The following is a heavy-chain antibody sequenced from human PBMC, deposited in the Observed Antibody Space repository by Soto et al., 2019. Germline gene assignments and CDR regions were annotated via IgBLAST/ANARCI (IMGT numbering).Heavy chain of an antibody. CDR1: GFTFSSYG. J-gene: IGHJ4*02. CDR3: AKDSYDFWSGYYS. CDR2: ISYDGSNK. Sequence: ESGGGVVQPGRTLRLSCAASGFTFSSYGMHWVRQAPGKGLEWVAVISYDGSNKYYADSVKGRFTISRDNSQNTLYLQMNSLRAEDTAVYYCAKDSYDFWSGYYSWGQGTLVTVSS. D-gene: IGHD3-3*01. V-gene: IGHV3-30*18.